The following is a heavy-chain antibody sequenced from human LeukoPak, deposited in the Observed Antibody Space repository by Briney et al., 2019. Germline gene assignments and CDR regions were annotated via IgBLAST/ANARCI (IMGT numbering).Heavy chain of an antibody. Sequence: GGSLRLSCAASGFTFSSYSMIWVRQAPGKGLEWVSSITSTNSLYYADSVKDRFTISRDNAQNSVYLQMNSLRAEDTAVYYWARASAGNFGQWGQGTLVTVSS. CDR1: GFTFSSYS. CDR3: ARASAGNFGQ. CDR2: ITSTNSL. D-gene: IGHD4-23*01. J-gene: IGHJ4*02. V-gene: IGHV3-21*01.